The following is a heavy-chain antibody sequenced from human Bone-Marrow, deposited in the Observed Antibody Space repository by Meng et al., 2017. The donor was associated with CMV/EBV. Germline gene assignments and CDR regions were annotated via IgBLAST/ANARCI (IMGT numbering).Heavy chain of an antibody. V-gene: IGHV3-7*01. CDR2: INEYGSGK. CDR1: GFTFSSYW. J-gene: IGHJ6*02. Sequence: GGSLRLSCTPSGFTFSSYWMSWVRQAPGRGLEWVANINEYGSGKYYVDSVKGRFTISRDFAKNSLYLQMNSLRAEDTAVYYCARDPHYYCYGMDVWGQGTTVTVSS. CDR3: ARDPHYYCYGMDV.